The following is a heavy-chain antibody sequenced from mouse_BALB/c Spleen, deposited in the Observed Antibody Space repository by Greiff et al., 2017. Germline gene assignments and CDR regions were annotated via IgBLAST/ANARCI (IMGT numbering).Heavy chain of an antibody. J-gene: IGHJ3*01. CDR1: GFTFSSYA. D-gene: IGHD1-2*01. CDR2: ISSGGSYT. Sequence: EVQVVESGGGLVKPGGSLKLSCAASGFTFSSYAMSWVRQSPEKRLEWVAEISSGGSYTYYPDTVTGRFTISRDNAKNTLYLEMSSLRSEDTAMYYCAREHATARAYWGQGTLVTVSA. CDR3: AREHATARAY. V-gene: IGHV5-9-4*01.